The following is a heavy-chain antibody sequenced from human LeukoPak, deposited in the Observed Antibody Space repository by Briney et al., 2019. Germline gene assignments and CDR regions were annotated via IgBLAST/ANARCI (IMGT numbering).Heavy chain of an antibody. CDR2: ISSSSSYI. J-gene: IGHJ4*02. Sequence: KTGGSLRLSCAASGFTFSSYSMNWVRQALGKGLEWVSSISSSSSYIYYADSVKGRFTISRDNAKNSLYLQMNSLRAEDTAVYYCARADYGDYGVDYWGQGTLVTVSS. CDR3: ARADYGDYGVDY. V-gene: IGHV3-21*01. D-gene: IGHD4-17*01. CDR1: GFTFSSYS.